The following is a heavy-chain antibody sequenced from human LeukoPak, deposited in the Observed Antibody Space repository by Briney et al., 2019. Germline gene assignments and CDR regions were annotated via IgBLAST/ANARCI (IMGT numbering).Heavy chain of an antibody. D-gene: IGHD4-17*01. CDR3: ARGSGPGVTTINS. CDR1: GFSFSSYD. V-gene: IGHV3-13*01. CDR2: FHTDGGA. Sequence: GGSLRLSCAASGFSFSSYDMHWVRQAPGEGLEWVSAFHTDGGAYYLDSVKGRFTVSREDVRNSLYLQMNALKAGDTAVYYCARGSGPGVTTINSWGQGTLVIVSS. J-gene: IGHJ4*02.